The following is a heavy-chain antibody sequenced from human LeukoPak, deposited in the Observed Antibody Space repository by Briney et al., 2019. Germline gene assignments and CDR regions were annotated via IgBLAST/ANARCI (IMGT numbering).Heavy chain of an antibody. J-gene: IGHJ4*02. CDR1: GYTFTSYA. Sequence: ASVKVSCKASGYTFTSYAMHWVRQAPGQRLEWMGWINAGNGNTKYSQKFQGRVTITRDTSASTAYMELSSLRSEDTAVYYCASGYSSSWYRGYFDYWGQGTLVTVPS. V-gene: IGHV1-3*01. D-gene: IGHD6-13*01. CDR2: INAGNGNT. CDR3: ASGYSSSWYRGYFDY.